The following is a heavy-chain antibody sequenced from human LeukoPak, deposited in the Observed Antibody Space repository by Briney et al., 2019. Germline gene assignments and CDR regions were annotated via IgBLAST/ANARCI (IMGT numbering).Heavy chain of an antibody. CDR1: GNTFTGYY. V-gene: IGHV1-2*02. CDR2: INPNSGDT. Sequence: ASVKVSCKASGNTFTGYYMHWVRQAPGQGLEWMGWINPNSGDTNYAQKFQGRVTMTRDTSINTAYMELTRLTSDDTAVYYCARVYSIRSFDYWGQGTLVTVSS. D-gene: IGHD2-15*01. J-gene: IGHJ4*02. CDR3: ARVYSIRSFDY.